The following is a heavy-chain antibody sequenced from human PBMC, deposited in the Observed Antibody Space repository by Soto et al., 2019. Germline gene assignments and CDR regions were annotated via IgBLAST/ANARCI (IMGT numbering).Heavy chain of an antibody. D-gene: IGHD2-8*01. V-gene: IGHV3-49*04. CDR3: TRSPVILVYGTYYYYGLDV. CDR2: MRSRTFGGTT. Sequence: QLVESGGGLVQPGRSLRLSCTASGFTFGDDGMSWVRQAPGKGVEWLGFMRSRTFGGTTEYAASVRGRFTVSRDDSKSIAYLQMNSLSTEDTAIYYCTRSPVILVYGTYYYYGLDVWGQGTTVTVSS. J-gene: IGHJ6*02. CDR1: GFTFGDDG.